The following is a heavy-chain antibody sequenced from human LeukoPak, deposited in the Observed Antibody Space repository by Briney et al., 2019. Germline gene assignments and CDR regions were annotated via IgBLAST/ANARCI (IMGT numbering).Heavy chain of an antibody. Sequence: GGSLRLSCAASGFTFSSYSMNWIRQAPGKGLEWVSGISDSDADTHYADSVKGRFTISRDNSKNTVYLQMSSLRVEDTALYYCAKDFVRGTLTGAFDVWGRGAMVTVS. D-gene: IGHD3-10*01. V-gene: IGHV3-23*01. CDR3: AKDFVRGTLTGAFDV. J-gene: IGHJ3*01. CDR2: ISDSDADT. CDR1: GFTFSSYS.